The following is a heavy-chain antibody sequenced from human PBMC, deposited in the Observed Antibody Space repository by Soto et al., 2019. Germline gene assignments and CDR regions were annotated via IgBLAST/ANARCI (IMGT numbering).Heavy chain of an antibody. CDR2: IIPIFGTA. Sequence: QVQLVRSGAEVKKPGSSMKVSCKASGGTFSSYSINWVRQAPGQGLEWMGEIIPIFGTANYAQKFQGRVTITADESTSTAYMELSSLRSEDTAVYYCARDGGRHSGGIDYWGHGTLVTVSS. J-gene: IGHJ4*01. CDR1: GGTFSSYS. CDR3: ARDGGRHSGGIDY. D-gene: IGHD1-26*01. V-gene: IGHV1-69*01.